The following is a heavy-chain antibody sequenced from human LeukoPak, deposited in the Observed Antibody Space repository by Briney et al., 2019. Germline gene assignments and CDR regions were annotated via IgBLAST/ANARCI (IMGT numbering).Heavy chain of an antibody. D-gene: IGHD3-3*01. CDR2: INHSGGA. CDR1: GGSISSSNYY. CDR3: ARVPLRFLEPFDY. V-gene: IGHV4-39*07. J-gene: IGHJ4*02. Sequence: PSETLSLTCTVSGGSISSSNYYWGWVRQPPGKGLEWIGEINHSGGANYNPSLKSRVTISADTSKSQFSLKLGSVTAADTAVYYCARVPLRFLEPFDYWGQGTLVTVSS.